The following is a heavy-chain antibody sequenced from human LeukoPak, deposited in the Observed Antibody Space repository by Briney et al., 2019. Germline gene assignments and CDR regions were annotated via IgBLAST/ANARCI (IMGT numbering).Heavy chain of an antibody. CDR2: INPSGGST. CDR1: GYTFTSYY. D-gene: IGHD3-10*01. CDR3: ARDQSKPFPHGDRHYYMDV. J-gene: IGHJ6*03. V-gene: IGHV1-46*01. Sequence: GASVKVSCKASGYTFTSYYMHWVRQAPGQGLEWMGIINPSGGSTSYAQKFQGRVTMTRDTSTSTVYMELSSLGSEDTAVYYCARDQSKPFPHGDRHYYMDVWGKGTTVTVSS.